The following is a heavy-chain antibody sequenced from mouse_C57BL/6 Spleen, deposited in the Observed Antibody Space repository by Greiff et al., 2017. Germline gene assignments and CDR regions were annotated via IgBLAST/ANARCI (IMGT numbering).Heavy chain of an antibody. CDR1: GYSITSGYY. J-gene: IGHJ4*01. CDR2: ISYDGSN. Sequence: EVQLQESGPGLVKPSQSLSLTCSVTGYSITSGYYWNWIRQFPGNKPEWMGYISYDGSNNYNPSLKNRISITRDTSKNQFFLKLNSVTTEDTATYYCARGGFSYAMDYWGQGTSVTVSS. CDR3: ARGGFSYAMDY. V-gene: IGHV3-6*01.